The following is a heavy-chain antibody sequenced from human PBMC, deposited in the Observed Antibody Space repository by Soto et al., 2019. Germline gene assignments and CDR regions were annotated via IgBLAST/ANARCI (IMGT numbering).Heavy chain of an antibody. Sequence: GGSLRLSCAASGFTVSSNYMSWVRQAPGKGLEWVSVIYSGGSTYYADSVKGRFTISRDNSKNTLYLQMNSLRAEDTAVYYCARHPTAVTASGGFWGQGTLVTVSS. J-gene: IGHJ4*02. CDR1: GFTVSSNY. D-gene: IGHD2-21*02. CDR2: IYSGGST. CDR3: ARHPTAVTASGGF. V-gene: IGHV3-53*01.